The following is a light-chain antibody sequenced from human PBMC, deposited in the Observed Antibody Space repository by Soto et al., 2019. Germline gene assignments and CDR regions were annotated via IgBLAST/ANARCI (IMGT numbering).Light chain of an antibody. CDR3: QHYGSSLIT. J-gene: IGKJ5*01. CDR1: HSVSNY. CDR2: DAS. Sequence: ETVVTQSPAILSVSPGERVTLSFRASHSVSNYFVWYQQKPGQAPRLLIYDASKRATGIPARFSGSGSGTDFTLTISRLEPEDFAVYYCQHYGSSLITFGQGTRLEIK. V-gene: IGKV3-20*01.